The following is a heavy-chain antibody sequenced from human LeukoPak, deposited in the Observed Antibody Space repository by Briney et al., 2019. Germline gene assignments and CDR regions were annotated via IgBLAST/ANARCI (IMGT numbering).Heavy chain of an antibody. D-gene: IGHD2-2*01. CDR1: GFTFTSYS. CDR2: ISGGGSTI. V-gene: IGHV3-48*01. Sequence: GGSLRLSCAASGFTFTSYSMHWVRQSPGKGLEWVSYISGGGSTIYYADSVKGRFTISRDNAQNSLYLQMNSLRVEDTALYYCARDFCSTTSCHLDYWGQGTLVTVSS. CDR3: ARDFCSTTSCHLDY. J-gene: IGHJ4*02.